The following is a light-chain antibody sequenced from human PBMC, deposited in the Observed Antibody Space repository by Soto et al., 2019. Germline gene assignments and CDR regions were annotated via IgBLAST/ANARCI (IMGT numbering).Light chain of an antibody. CDR1: QNIGNY. CDR2: AAS. Sequence: DIPMTQSPSSLSASVGDRVTITCRASQNIGNYLNWYQQRPGKAPRLLIYAASNLQSGVPSRFTGSGSGTDFTLTVSSLQPEDFATYFCQQSSTTPLTFGGGTRVEIK. CDR3: QQSSTTPLT. J-gene: IGKJ4*01. V-gene: IGKV1-39*01.